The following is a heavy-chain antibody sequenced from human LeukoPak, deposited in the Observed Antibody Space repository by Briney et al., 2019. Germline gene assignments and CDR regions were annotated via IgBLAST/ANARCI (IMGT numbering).Heavy chain of an antibody. D-gene: IGHD5-24*01. Sequence: GASVKVSCKASGYTFTSYDTNWVRQATGQGLEWMGWMNPNSGNTGYAQKFQGRVTMTRNTSISTAYMELSSLRSEDTAVYYCAREGQVEMATIYWYFDLWGRGTLVTVSS. CDR1: GYTFTSYD. V-gene: IGHV1-8*01. J-gene: IGHJ2*01. CDR3: AREGQVEMATIYWYFDL. CDR2: MNPNSGNT.